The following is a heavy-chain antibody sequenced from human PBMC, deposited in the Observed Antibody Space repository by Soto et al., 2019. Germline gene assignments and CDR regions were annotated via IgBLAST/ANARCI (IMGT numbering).Heavy chain of an antibody. CDR2: IHGTTGTT. V-gene: IGHV3-48*02. J-gene: IGHJ6*02. CDR3: ASDYGMDV. Sequence: PGGSLRLSCAASGFTFSSYAMNWVRQAPGKGLEWVSYIHGTTGTTSYADAVKGRFTISRDNARNSLYLQMNSLRDEDRAVYYCASDYGMDVRGQGTTGT. CDR1: GFTFSSYA.